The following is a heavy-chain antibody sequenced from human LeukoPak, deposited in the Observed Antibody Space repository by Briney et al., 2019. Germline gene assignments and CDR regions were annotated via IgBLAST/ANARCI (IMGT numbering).Heavy chain of an antibody. Sequence: GGSLRLSCAASGFTFSSYGMHWVRQAPGKGPEWVAVIWYDGSNKYYADSVKGRFTISRDNSKNTLYLQMNSLRAEDTAVYYCAREPLGGYPPTGMDVWGQGTTITVSS. D-gene: IGHD3-22*01. J-gene: IGHJ6*02. CDR1: GFTFSSYG. CDR2: IWYDGSNK. V-gene: IGHV3-33*01. CDR3: AREPLGGYPPTGMDV.